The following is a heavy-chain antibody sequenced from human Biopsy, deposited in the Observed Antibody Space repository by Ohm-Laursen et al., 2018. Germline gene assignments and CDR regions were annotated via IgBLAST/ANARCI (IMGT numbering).Heavy chain of an antibody. D-gene: IGHD4-17*01. J-gene: IGHJ6*02. CDR2: ISWNSDDI. V-gene: IGHV3-9*01. CDR3: AKDLGLNYSDRFLFYYGMDV. Sequence: SLRLSCAASGFTFDDYAMHWVRQVPGKGLEWVSGISWNSDDIGYADSVKGRFTISRDNVRNALHLQMNSLRTEDTALYYCAKDLGLNYSDRFLFYYGMDVWGRGTTVTVSS. CDR1: GFTFDDYA.